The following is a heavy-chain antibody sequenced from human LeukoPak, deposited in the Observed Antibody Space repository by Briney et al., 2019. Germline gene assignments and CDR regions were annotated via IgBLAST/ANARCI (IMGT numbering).Heavy chain of an antibody. V-gene: IGHV1-69*05. Sequence: SVKVSCKASGGTFSSYAISWVRQAPGQGLEWMGRIIPIFGTANYAQKFQGRVTITTDESTSTAYMELSSLRSEDTAVYYFARDQEWLRFDYWGQGTLVTVSS. J-gene: IGHJ4*02. CDR1: GGTFSSYA. CDR2: IIPIFGTA. D-gene: IGHD5-12*01. CDR3: ARDQEWLRFDY.